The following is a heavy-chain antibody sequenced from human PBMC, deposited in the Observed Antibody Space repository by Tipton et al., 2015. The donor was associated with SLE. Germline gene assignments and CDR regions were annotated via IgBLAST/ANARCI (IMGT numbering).Heavy chain of an antibody. CDR3: ARDVMGRTTTDRGTYQYYYYMDF. D-gene: IGHD3-10*01. J-gene: IGHJ6*03. CDR2: VYATGST. V-gene: IGHV4-61*02. CDR1: GGSITSGSYY. Sequence: TLSLTCTVSGGSITSGSYYWSWIRQPAGKGLEWIGRVYATGSTYYNPSLKSRVTISLDSSKNQISLKLSSVSAADTAVYYCARDVMGRTTTDRGTYQYYYYMDFWGKGTTVTVSS.